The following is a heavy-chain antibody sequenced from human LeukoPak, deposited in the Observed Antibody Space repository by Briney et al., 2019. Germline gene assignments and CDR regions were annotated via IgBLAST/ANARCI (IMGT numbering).Heavy chain of an antibody. Sequence: SETLSLTCAVYGGSFSVYYWSWIRQPPGKGLEWIGEINHSGSTNYNPSLKSRVTISVDTSKNQFSLKLSSVTAADTAVYYCARGHDFWSGYRRREVDYWGQGTLVTVSS. J-gene: IGHJ4*02. CDR1: GGSFSVYY. V-gene: IGHV4-34*01. CDR2: INHSGST. CDR3: ARGHDFWSGYRRREVDY. D-gene: IGHD3-3*01.